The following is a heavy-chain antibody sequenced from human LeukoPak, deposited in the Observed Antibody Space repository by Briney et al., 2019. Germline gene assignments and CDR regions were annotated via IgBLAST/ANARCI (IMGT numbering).Heavy chain of an antibody. D-gene: IGHD1-26*01. Sequence: GGSLRLSCAASGFTFSSYGMHWVRQAPGKGLEWVAFIRYDGSNKYYADSVKGRFTISRDNSKNTLYLQMNSLRAEDTAVYYCAKLREWELPDLFDYWGQGTLVTVSS. V-gene: IGHV3-30*02. CDR3: AKLREWELPDLFDY. J-gene: IGHJ4*02. CDR2: IRYDGSNK. CDR1: GFTFSSYG.